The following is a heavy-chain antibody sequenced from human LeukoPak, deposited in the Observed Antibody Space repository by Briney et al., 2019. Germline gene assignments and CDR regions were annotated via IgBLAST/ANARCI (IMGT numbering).Heavy chain of an antibody. CDR3: ASLLKYCSGGSCLDPNFDY. Sequence: GESLKISCKGSGYSFTSYWISLVRQMPGKGLEWMGRIDPSDSYTNYSPSFQGHVTISADKSISTAYLQWSSLKASDTAMYYCASLLKYCSGGSCLDPNFDYWGQGTLVTVSS. CDR1: GYSFTSYW. D-gene: IGHD2-15*01. V-gene: IGHV5-10-1*01. CDR2: IDPSDSYT. J-gene: IGHJ4*02.